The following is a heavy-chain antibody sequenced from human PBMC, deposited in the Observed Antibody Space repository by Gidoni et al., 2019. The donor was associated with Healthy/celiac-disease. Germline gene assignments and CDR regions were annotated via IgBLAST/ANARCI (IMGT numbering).Heavy chain of an antibody. V-gene: IGHV4-59*01. CDR1: GGSISSYY. CDR2: IYYSGST. D-gene: IGHD2-2*01. Sequence: QVQLQESGPGLVKPSETLSLTCTVSGGSISSYYWRWIRQPPGKGLEWIGYIYYSGSTNYNPSLKSRVTISVDTSKNQFSLKLSSVTAADTAVYYCARGGYCSSTSCYHYYYGMDVWGQGTTVTVSS. CDR3: ARGGYCSSTSCYHYYYGMDV. J-gene: IGHJ6*02.